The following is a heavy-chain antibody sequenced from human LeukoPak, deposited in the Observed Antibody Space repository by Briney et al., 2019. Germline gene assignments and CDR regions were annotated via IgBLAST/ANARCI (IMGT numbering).Heavy chain of an antibody. V-gene: IGHV3-23*01. Sequence: GGSLRLSCAVSGLTFSTYSMTWVRQGPGKGLEWVSSIYNSGAKIFYADSVKGRFTISRDNSKNMLYLQMNSLRAEDTAVYYCARSPYGSGSYAPDYWGQGTLVTVSS. J-gene: IGHJ4*02. D-gene: IGHD3-10*01. CDR1: GLTFSTYS. CDR2: IYNSGAKI. CDR3: ARSPYGSGSYAPDY.